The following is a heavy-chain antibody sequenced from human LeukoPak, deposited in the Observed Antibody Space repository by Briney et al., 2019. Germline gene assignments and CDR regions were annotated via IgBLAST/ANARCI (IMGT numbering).Heavy chain of an antibody. D-gene: IGHD6-13*01. CDR3: AKDSLGSSSKNWFDP. V-gene: IGHV3-11*01. J-gene: IGHJ5*02. CDR2: ISSRGSTI. CDR1: GFTFSDYY. Sequence: GGSLRLSCAASGFTFSDYYMSWIRQAPGKGLEWVSYISSRGSTIYYADSVKGRFTISRDNAKNSLYLQMNSLRAEDTAVYYCAKDSLGSSSKNWFDPWGQGTLVTVSS.